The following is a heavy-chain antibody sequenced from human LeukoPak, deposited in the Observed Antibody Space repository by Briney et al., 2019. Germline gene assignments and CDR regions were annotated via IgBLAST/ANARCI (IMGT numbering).Heavy chain of an antibody. CDR2: IYYSGTS. V-gene: IGHV4-39*01. CDR1: GDSITSGSYL. Sequence: SETLSLTCTVSGDSITSGSYLWGWVRQPPGKGLDWIGSIYYSGTSYYNPSLKSRVTISVDTSKNQFSLKLTSVTAADTAVYYCARRRDSGYYYFDYWGQGTLVTVSS. J-gene: IGHJ4*02. CDR3: ARRRDSGYYYFDY. D-gene: IGHD3-22*01.